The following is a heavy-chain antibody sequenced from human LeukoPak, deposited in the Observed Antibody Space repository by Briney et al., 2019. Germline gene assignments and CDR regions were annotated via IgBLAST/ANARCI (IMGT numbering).Heavy chain of an antibody. Sequence: PGGSLRLSCAASGFTFSSYWMSWVRQAPGKGLEWVANIKQDGSEKYYVDSVKGRFTISRDNAKNSLYLQMNSLRAEDTAVYYCARATYYYDSSGYIDPWGQGTLVTVSS. J-gene: IGHJ5*02. D-gene: IGHD3-22*01. CDR1: GFTFSSYW. CDR2: IKQDGSEK. CDR3: ARATYYYDSSGYIDP. V-gene: IGHV3-7*01.